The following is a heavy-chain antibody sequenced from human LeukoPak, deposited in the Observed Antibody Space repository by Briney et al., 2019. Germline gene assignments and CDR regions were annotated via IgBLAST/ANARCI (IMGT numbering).Heavy chain of an antibody. CDR2: VFYTGNT. V-gene: IGHV4-39*07. CDR1: GGSISTTAYY. D-gene: IGHD2-2*01. Sequence: SETLSLTCTVSGGSISTTAYYWGWIRQPPGKGLEWIGSVFYTGNTFYNPSLQSRVTISVDTSKNQFSLKLSSVTAADTAVYYCARGGPIVVVPAAMYWFDPWGQGTLVTVSS. CDR3: ARGGPIVVVPAAMYWFDP. J-gene: IGHJ5*02.